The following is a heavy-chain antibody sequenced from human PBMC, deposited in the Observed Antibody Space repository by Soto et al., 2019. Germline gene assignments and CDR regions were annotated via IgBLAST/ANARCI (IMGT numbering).Heavy chain of an antibody. J-gene: IGHJ4*02. D-gene: IGHD1-26*01. V-gene: IGHV3-72*01. CDR1: GLSCSDYY. CDR2: TRNKANSYSA. CDR3: PTDSGGSYDY. Sequence: AGGSLRLSCAAAGLSCSDYYMDWVRQVPGKGLEWVGRTRNKANSYSAEYAPPVKGRFTISRHDLEDSMYLQMNNLKTDFFAVYYCPTDSGGSYDYSGQ.